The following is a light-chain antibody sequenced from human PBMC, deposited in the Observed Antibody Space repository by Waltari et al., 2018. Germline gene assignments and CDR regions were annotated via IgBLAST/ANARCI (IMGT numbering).Light chain of an antibody. Sequence: DIVLTQSPGTLSLSPGDKATLSCRARQSLSVAYLAWYQHKSGQAPRLLIYGASYRATGIPDRLSGSGSGTDFTLTITRLEPDDFAVYYCQQYDTSPGTFGQGTKLEI. V-gene: IGKV3-20*01. CDR2: GAS. CDR3: QQYDTSPGT. J-gene: IGKJ2*01. CDR1: QSLSVAY.